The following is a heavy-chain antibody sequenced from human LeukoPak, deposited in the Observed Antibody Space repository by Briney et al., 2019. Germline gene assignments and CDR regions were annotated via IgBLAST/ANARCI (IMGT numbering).Heavy chain of an antibody. Sequence: ASVKVSRKASGYAFTSLDINWVRQATGQGLEWMGWMNPNSGYTGSAQKFQGRLTMTRDTSISTAYMELTSLTSEDTAMYYCARVAGSADYWGQGTLVTVSS. J-gene: IGHJ4*02. V-gene: IGHV1-8*01. CDR3: ARVAGSADY. CDR2: MNPNSGYT. D-gene: IGHD6-19*01. CDR1: GYAFTSLD.